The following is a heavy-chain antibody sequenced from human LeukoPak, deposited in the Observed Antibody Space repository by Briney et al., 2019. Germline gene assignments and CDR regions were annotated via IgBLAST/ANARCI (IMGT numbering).Heavy chain of an antibody. V-gene: IGHV3-7*01. Sequence: GGSLRLSCEASGFPFRAYWMSWVRQAPGKGLEWVANINKGGSQQYYVDSVKGRFTISRDNAKNSLYLQMNSLRAEDTAIYYCARSPDTGTVDYWGQGTLATVSA. CDR3: ARSPDTGTVDY. CDR1: GFPFRAYW. CDR2: INKGGSQQ. D-gene: IGHD4-11*01. J-gene: IGHJ4*02.